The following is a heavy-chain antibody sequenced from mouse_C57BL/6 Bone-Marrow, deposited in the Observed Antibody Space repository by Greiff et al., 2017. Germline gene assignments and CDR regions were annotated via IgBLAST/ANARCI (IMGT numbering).Heavy chain of an antibody. Sequence: QVQLQQSGAELARPGASVKLSCKASGYTFTSYGISWVKQRTGQGLEWIGEIYPRSGNTYYNEKFKGKATLTAAKSSSTAYMELRSLTSEDSAVYFCARSEWTYYYGSSYVAYWGQGTLVTVSA. CDR1: GYTFTSYG. CDR3: ARSEWTYYYGSSYVAY. J-gene: IGHJ3*01. D-gene: IGHD1-1*01. CDR2: IYPRSGNT. V-gene: IGHV1-81*01.